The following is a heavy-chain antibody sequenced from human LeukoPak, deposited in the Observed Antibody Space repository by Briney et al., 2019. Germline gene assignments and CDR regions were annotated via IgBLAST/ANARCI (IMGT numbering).Heavy chain of an antibody. J-gene: IGHJ4*02. CDR3: AREADTILDY. CDR1: GFTFSSYE. Sequence: GGSLRLSCAASGFTFSSYEMNWVRQAPGKGLGWVSYISSSGSTIYYADSVKGRFTISRDNAKNSLYLQMNSLRAADTAVYYCAREADTILDYWGQGTLVTVSS. V-gene: IGHV3-48*03. CDR2: ISSSGSTI. D-gene: IGHD3-3*01.